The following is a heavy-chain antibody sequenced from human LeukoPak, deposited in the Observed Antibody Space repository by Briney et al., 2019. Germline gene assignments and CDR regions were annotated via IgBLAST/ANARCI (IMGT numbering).Heavy chain of an antibody. CDR1: GGSISSNY. V-gene: IGHV4-59*08. CDR2: IYSSGSA. J-gene: IGHJ4*02. D-gene: IGHD1-1*01. CDR3: ARHGTWNLDY. Sequence: SETLSLTCTVSGGSISSNYWSWIRQPPGKGLEWIGYIYSSGSATYNPSLRSRVTISVDTSKNEFSLRLSSVTAADTAVYYCARHGTWNLDYWGQGILVTVSS.